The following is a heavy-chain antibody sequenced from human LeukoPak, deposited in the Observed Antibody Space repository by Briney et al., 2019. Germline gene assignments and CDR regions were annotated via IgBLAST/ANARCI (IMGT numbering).Heavy chain of an antibody. J-gene: IGHJ3*01. CDR3: ASDSISMNAFDA. Sequence: SETLSLTCTVSGDSFTTHYWSWIRQPPGRGLEWIGYISYLGSTNYNPPLKSRVTISIDTSKNEVSLMLTSVTAADTAVYYCASDSISMNAFDAWGQGTMVTVSS. D-gene: IGHD3-22*01. CDR1: GDSFTTHY. CDR2: ISYLGST. V-gene: IGHV4-59*11.